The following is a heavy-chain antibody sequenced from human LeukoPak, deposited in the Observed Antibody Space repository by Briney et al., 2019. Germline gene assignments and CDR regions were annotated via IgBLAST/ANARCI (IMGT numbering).Heavy chain of an antibody. Sequence: KPGGSLRLSCAASGFTFSSYSMNWVRQAPGKGLEWVSSISSSSSYIYYADSVKGRFTISRDNAKNSLYLQMNSLRAEDTALYYCAKDSDGGYIRYPDYWGQGTLVTVSS. CDR2: ISSSSSYI. D-gene: IGHD3-9*01. V-gene: IGHV3-21*04. J-gene: IGHJ4*02. CDR1: GFTFSSYS. CDR3: AKDSDGGYIRYPDY.